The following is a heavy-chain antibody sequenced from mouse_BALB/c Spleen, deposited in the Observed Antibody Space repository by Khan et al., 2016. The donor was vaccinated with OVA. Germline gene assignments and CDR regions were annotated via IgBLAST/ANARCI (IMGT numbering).Heavy chain of an antibody. CDR3: AKITPDYYSMDY. Sequence: QVQLQQSGPGLVAPSQSLSITCTVSGFSLTSYGVSWVRKPPGKGLEWLGVIWGDGSTNYHSALISRLLISKDNSKSQGFLKLNSQQTDDTATYYCAKITPDYYSMDYWGQGTSVTVSS. CDR1: GFSLTSYG. D-gene: IGHD1-1*01. V-gene: IGHV2-3*01. CDR2: IWGDGST. J-gene: IGHJ4*01.